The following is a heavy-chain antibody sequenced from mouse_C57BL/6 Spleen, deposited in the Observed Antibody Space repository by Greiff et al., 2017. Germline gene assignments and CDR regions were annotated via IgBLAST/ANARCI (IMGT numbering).Heavy chain of an antibody. CDR1: GFNIKDYY. J-gene: IGHJ4*01. Sequence: VQLQQSGAELVKPGASVKLSCTASGFNIKDYYMHWVKQRTEQGLEWIGRIDPEDGETKYAPKFQGKATIPADTSSNTAYLQLSSLTSEDTAVYYCALYYYGSTHYYAMDYWGQGTSVTVSS. D-gene: IGHD1-1*01. V-gene: IGHV14-2*01. CDR2: IDPEDGET. CDR3: ALYYYGSTHYYAMDY.